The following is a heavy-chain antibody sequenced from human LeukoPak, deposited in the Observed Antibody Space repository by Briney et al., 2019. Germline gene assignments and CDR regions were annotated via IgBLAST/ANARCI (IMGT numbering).Heavy chain of an antibody. CDR3: AGQDKEGFDY. CDR2: INHSGST. Sequence: SETLSLTCAVYGGSFSGYYWSWIRQPPGKGLEWIGEINHSGSTNYNPSLKSRVTISVDTSKNQFSLKLSSVTAADTAVYYCAGQDKEGFDYWGQGTLVTVSS. V-gene: IGHV4-34*01. J-gene: IGHJ4*02. CDR1: GGSFSGYY.